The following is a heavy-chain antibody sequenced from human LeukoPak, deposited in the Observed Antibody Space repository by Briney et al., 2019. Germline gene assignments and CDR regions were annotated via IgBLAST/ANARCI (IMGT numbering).Heavy chain of an antibody. CDR2: MYYSGST. J-gene: IGHJ5*02. CDR3: ARLYYYDSRIDP. V-gene: IGHV4-30-4*01. Sequence: PSETLSLTCTVSGGSISSGDYYWSWIRQPPGKGLEWIAYMYYSGSTYYNPSLKSRVTMSADTSKNQLSLKLSSVTAADTAVYYCARLYYYDSRIDPWGQGILVTVSP. CDR1: GGSISSGDYY. D-gene: IGHD3-22*01.